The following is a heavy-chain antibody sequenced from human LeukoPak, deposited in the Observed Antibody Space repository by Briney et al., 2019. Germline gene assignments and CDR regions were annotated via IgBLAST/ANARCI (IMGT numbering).Heavy chain of an antibody. CDR3: ARGGGYYPIDY. CDR1: GFTVNSNY. D-gene: IGHD2-15*01. V-gene: IGHV3-53*01. Sequence: GGSLRLSCAASGFTVNSNYMNWVRQAPGKGLEWVSVLYSDGRTYYADSVKGRFAISRDTSKNTLYLQVNSLRAEDTAVYYCARGGGYYPIDYWGQGTLVTVSS. J-gene: IGHJ4*02. CDR2: LYSDGRT.